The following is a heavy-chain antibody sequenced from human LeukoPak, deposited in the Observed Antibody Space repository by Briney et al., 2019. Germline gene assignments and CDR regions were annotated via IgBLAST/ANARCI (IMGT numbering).Heavy chain of an antibody. V-gene: IGHV4-59*01. D-gene: IGHD2-2*02. CDR1: GGSISSYY. J-gene: IGHJ4*02. CDR3: AKTSRRLCSSSSCYTLDS. CDR2: IYYSGST. Sequence: SETLSLTCTVSGGSISSYYWSWIRQPPGKGLEWIGYIYYSGSTNYNPSLKSRVTISVDTSKNQFSLKLSSVTAADTAVYYCAKTSRRLCSSSSCYTLDSWGQGALVTVSS.